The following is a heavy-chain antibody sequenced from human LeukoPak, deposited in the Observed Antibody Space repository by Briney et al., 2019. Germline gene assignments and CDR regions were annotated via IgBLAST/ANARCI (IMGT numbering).Heavy chain of an antibody. V-gene: IGHV6-1*01. J-gene: IGHJ4*02. D-gene: IGHD2-15*01. CDR3: ARDGWPAFDY. CDR2: TFYRSKWYN. Sequence: SQALSLTCAISGDXVSSNTAAWNWIRQSPSGGLEWLGRTFYRSKWYNDYAVSVRSRITINPDTSKNQFSLHLNSVTPEDTAVYFCARDGWPAFDYWGQGTLVTVSS. CDR1: GDXVSSNTAA.